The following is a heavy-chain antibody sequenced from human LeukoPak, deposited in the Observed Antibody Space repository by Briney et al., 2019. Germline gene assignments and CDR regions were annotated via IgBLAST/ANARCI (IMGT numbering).Heavy chain of an antibody. CDR1: GFTFSSYW. CDR2: IKTDGSEK. CDR3: ARDLDTYVVLTAHDVFDI. D-gene: IGHD2-21*02. V-gene: IGHV3-7*01. J-gene: IGHJ3*02. Sequence: GGSLRLSCEASGFTFSSYWMTWVRQAPGKGLEWVANIKTDGSEKHYVDSVKGRFTISRDNAKNSLYLQMNSLRAEDTAVYYCARDLDTYVVLTAHDVFDIWGQGTKVTVSS.